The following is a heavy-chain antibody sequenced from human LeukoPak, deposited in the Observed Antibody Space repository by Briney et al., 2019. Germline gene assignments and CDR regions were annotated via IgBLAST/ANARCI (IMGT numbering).Heavy chain of an antibody. CDR2: IGSSGRTI. CDR1: GFTFSDYE. CDR3: ASRRDY. V-gene: IGHV3-48*03. Sequence: GGSLRLSCTVSGFTFSDYEMNWVREAPGKGLEWVSNIGSSGRTIFYADSVKGRFTISRDNAKNSLYLQMNSLRVEDTAVYYCASRRDYWGQGTLATVSS. J-gene: IGHJ4*02.